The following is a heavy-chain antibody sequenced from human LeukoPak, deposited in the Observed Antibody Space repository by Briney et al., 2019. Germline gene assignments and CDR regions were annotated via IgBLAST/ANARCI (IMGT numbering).Heavy chain of an antibody. CDR1: GFTFNSYA. V-gene: IGHV3-23*01. CDR2: ISGSAGST. J-gene: IGHJ4*02. D-gene: IGHD1-7*01. CDR3: ARHPGTGTTSWVL. Sequence: GGSLRLSCAASGFTFNSYAMSWVRQAPGKGLEWVSTISGSAGSTYYADSVKGRFTISRDNSKNTLYLQMNSLRAEDTAVYYCARHPGTGTTSWVLWGQGTLVTVSS.